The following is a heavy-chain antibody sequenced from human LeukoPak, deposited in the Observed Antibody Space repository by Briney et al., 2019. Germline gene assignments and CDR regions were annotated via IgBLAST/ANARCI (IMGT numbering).Heavy chain of an antibody. CDR1: GFTFGSYG. D-gene: IGHD3-22*01. Sequence: GGSLRLSCAASGFTFGSYGMSWVRQAPGKGLEWVSFITPNADRTSYADSVEGRYTISRDNPRNTLYMQMNSLRDEDTAVYYCAIMHGYYDGSGYWVQWGQGTLVTVSS. J-gene: IGHJ1*01. CDR2: ITPNADRT. V-gene: IGHV3-23*01. CDR3: AIMHGYYDGSGYWVQ.